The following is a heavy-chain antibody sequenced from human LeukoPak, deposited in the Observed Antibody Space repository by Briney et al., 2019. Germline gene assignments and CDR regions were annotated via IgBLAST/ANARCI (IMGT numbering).Heavy chain of an antibody. Sequence: PGGSLRLSCAASGFTVSSNYMSWVRQAPGKGLGWVSVIYTGGSTYYADSVKGRFTISRDNSKNPLYLQMNSLRAEDTALFYCARVRPHPIIDVWGKGTMVTVSS. V-gene: IGHV3-53*01. J-gene: IGHJ6*03. CDR1: GFTVSSNY. CDR3: ARVRPHPIIDV. D-gene: IGHD6-6*01. CDR2: IYTGGST.